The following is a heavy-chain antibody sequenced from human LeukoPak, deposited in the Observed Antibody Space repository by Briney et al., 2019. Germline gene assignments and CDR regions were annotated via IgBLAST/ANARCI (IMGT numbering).Heavy chain of an antibody. CDR3: ARTIFGVVMRYYFDY. D-gene: IGHD3-3*01. V-gene: IGHV1-2*02. CDR1: GYTFTGYY. CDR2: INPNSGGT. Sequence: ASVKVSCKASGYTFTGYYMHWVRQAPGQGLEWREWINPNSGGTNYAQKFQGRVTMTRDTSISTAYMELSRLRSDDTAVYYCARTIFGVVMRYYFDYWGQGTLVTVSS. J-gene: IGHJ4*02.